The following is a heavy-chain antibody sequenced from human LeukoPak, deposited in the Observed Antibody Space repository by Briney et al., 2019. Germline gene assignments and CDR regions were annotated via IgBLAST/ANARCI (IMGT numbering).Heavy chain of an antibody. V-gene: IGHV1-46*01. Sequence: ASVKVSRKASGYTFTSYYMHWVRQAPGQGLEWMGIINPSGGSTSYAQKFQGRVTMTRDTSTSTVYMELSSLRSEDTAVYYCARNAYYYDSSGYYFRRDAFDIWGQGTMVTVSS. CDR2: INPSGGST. D-gene: IGHD3-22*01. J-gene: IGHJ3*02. CDR1: GYTFTSYY. CDR3: ARNAYYYDSSGYYFRRDAFDI.